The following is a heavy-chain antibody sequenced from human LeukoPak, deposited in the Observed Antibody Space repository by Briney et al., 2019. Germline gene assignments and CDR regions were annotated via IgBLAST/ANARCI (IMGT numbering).Heavy chain of an antibody. J-gene: IGHJ6*02. D-gene: IGHD3-10*01. CDR2: ISYDGSNK. CDR3: AKGMVWFGALAHVDV. Sequence: GGSLRLSCAASGFTFSSYGMHWVRQAPGKGLEWVAVISYDGSNKYYADSVKGRFTISRDNSKNTLYLQMNSLRAEDTAVYYCAKGMVWFGALAHVDVWGQGTTVTVSS. CDR1: GFTFSSYG. V-gene: IGHV3-30*18.